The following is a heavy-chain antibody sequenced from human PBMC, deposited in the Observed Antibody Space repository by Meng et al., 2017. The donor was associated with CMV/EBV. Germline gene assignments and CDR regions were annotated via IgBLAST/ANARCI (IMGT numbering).Heavy chain of an antibody. CDR2: IYHSGST. V-gene: IGHV4-38-2*02. CDR3: ARGISEAGPFDY. CDR1: GYSFSSGYY. J-gene: IGHJ4*02. Sequence: GSLRLSCTASGYSFSSGYYWGWIRQPSGKGLEWIGSIYHSGSTYYNPSLKSRVTISVDTSKNQFSLKLSSVTAADTAVYYCARGISEAGPFDYWGQGTLVTVSS. D-gene: IGHD6-19*01.